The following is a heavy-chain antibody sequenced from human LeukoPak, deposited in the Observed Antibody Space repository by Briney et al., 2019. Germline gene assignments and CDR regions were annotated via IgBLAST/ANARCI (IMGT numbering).Heavy chain of an antibody. CDR1: GFTFSSYA. J-gene: IGHJ3*02. V-gene: IGHV3-23*01. Sequence: GRSLRLSCAASGFTFSSYAMSWVRQAAGKGLEWVSSIRGSGGSTYYADSVKGRFTISRDNSKSTLYLQMNSLRAEDTAVYYCAKDPSEGGTSGWDDAFDIWGQGTMVTVSS. CDR2: IRGSGGST. D-gene: IGHD2-2*01. CDR3: AKDPSEGGTSGWDDAFDI.